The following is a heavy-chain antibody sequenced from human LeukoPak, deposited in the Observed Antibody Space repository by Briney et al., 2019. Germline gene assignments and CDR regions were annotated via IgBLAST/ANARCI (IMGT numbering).Heavy chain of an antibody. CDR1: GYTFTSYY. CDR3: ARVSWVAAAGGAFDI. CDR2: INPSGGST. J-gene: IGHJ4*02. V-gene: IGHV1-46*01. D-gene: IGHD6-13*01. Sequence: ASVKVSCKASGYTFTSYYMHWVRQAPGQGLEWMGIINPSGGSTSYAQKFQGRVTMTRDMSTSTVYMELSSLRSEDTAVYYCARVSWVAAAGGAFDIWGQGTLVTVSS.